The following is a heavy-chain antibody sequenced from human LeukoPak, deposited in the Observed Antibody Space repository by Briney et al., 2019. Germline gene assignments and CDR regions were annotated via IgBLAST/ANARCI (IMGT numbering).Heavy chain of an antibody. V-gene: IGHV1-46*01. Sequence: ASVKVSCKASGYTFTSYYMHWVRQAPGHGLEWMGIINPNGGSTTYAQKFQGRVTMTRDMSTSTVYMELRSLRSDDTAVYYCARDSAVGATDYWGQGTLVTVSS. J-gene: IGHJ4*02. CDR3: ARDSAVGATDY. CDR2: INPNGGST. CDR1: GYTFTSYY. D-gene: IGHD1-26*01.